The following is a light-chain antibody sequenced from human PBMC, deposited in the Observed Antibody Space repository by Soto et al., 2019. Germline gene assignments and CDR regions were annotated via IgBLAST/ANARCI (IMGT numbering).Light chain of an antibody. Sequence: EIVMTQSLVTLSVSPGERVTFTCRASQTVSNKLAWYQHKPGQAPRLLISHASTGATGIPARFSGSGSGTEITHTINSLQSEDLGTYYCQQYYRWPVTFGGGTKVEIK. CDR1: QTVSNK. CDR2: HAS. CDR3: QQYYRWPVT. V-gene: IGKV3-15*01. J-gene: IGKJ4*01.